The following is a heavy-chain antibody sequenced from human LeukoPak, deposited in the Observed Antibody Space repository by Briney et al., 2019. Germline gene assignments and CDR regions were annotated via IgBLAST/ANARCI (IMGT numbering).Heavy chain of an antibody. CDR1: GYSISSGYY. D-gene: IGHD2-15*01. J-gene: IGHJ4*02. Sequence: SETLSLTCAVSGYSISSGYYWGWIRQPPGKGLEWIGSIYHSGSTYYNPSLKSRVTISVDTSKNQFSLKLSSVTAPDTAVYYCAALPLYFSGGSCHQGYFGFWGQGTLVTVSS. V-gene: IGHV4-38-2*01. CDR3: AALPLYFSGGSCHQGYFGF. CDR2: IYHSGST.